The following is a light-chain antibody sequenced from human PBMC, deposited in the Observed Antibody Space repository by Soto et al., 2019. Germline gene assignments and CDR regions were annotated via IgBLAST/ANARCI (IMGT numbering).Light chain of an antibody. Sequence: DIKITQCPSILYAYVGDRVTITCWASQSISDWLAWYHQKPGKATKLLIYKASSLEGGVPSRFSGSGSGIEFTLTISSLQPDDFATYYCQQYNNFSPWAFGQGTKVDIK. V-gene: IGKV1-5*03. CDR1: QSISDW. J-gene: IGKJ1*01. CDR3: QQYNNFSPWA. CDR2: KAS.